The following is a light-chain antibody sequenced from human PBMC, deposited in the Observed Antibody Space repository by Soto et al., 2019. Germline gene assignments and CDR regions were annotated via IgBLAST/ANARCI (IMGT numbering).Light chain of an antibody. CDR1: HDITNY. J-gene: IGKJ1*01. CDR3: QKYNSGPWT. V-gene: IGKV1-27*01. CDR2: GVS. Sequence: DIPMTESPSSLSVSVGDRVTITCQASHDITNYLTRYQQKPGKAPKLLTYGVSKLETGVPSSFRGSGSKTDFTLTIRSLQPEDVPTYYCQKYNSGPWTLGPGTKLDI.